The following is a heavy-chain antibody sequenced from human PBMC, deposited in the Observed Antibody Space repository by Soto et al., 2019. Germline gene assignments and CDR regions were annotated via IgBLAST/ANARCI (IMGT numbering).Heavy chain of an antibody. CDR3: ARGGSWNCDY. J-gene: IGHJ4*02. D-gene: IGHD6-25*01. CDR2: IKTDASVE. Sequence: ELQLVESGGALVRPGVSLRLSCAASGFTFANYWMNWVRQAPGKGLEWVANIKTDASVEDYVDSVKGRFTISRDNSKNTLCLQMNSLGAQDTAIYYGARGGSWNCDYWGQGTLVTVAS. V-gene: IGHV3-7*01. CDR1: GFTFANYW.